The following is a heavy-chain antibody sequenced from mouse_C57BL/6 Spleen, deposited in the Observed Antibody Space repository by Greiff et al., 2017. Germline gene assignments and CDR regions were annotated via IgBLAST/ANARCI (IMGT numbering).Heavy chain of an antibody. V-gene: IGHV5-17*01. CDR3: ARDGPSAMDY. CDR1: GFTFSDYG. Sequence: EVQLVESGGGLVKPGGSLKLSCAASGFTFSDYGMHWVRQAPEKGLEWVAYISSGSSTIYYADTVKGRFTIARDNAKNTLFLQMTSLRSEDTAMYYCARDGPSAMDYWGQGTSVTVSS. J-gene: IGHJ4*01. CDR2: ISSGSSTI.